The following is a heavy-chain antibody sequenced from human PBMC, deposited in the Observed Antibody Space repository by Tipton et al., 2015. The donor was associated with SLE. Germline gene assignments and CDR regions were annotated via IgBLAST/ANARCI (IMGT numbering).Heavy chain of an antibody. V-gene: IGHV4-34*01. CDR2: INHSGST. J-gene: IGHJ4*02. Sequence: LSLTCAVYGGSFSGYYWSWIRQPPGKGLEWIGEINHSGSTNYNPSLKSRVTISVDTSKNQFSLKLSSVTAADTAVYYCAVGVLRFLEWLFFDYWGQGTLVTVSS. CDR1: GGSFSGYY. CDR3: AVGVLRFLEWLFFDY. D-gene: IGHD3-3*01.